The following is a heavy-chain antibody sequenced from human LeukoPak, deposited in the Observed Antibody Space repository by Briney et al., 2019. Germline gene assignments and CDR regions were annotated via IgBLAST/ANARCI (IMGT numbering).Heavy chain of an antibody. V-gene: IGHV3-48*03. CDR2: IGSTGTTI. D-gene: IGHD3-3*01. CDR1: GFTFSSFE. J-gene: IGHJ6*03. CDR3: ARKISYDLEKIYYMDV. Sequence: GGSLRLSCAASGFTFSSFEMNWVRQAPGKGLEWVSYIGSTGTTIYYADSVKGRFTISRDNAKNSLYLQMNSLRAEDTAVYYCARKISYDLEKIYYMDVWGKGTTVTVSS.